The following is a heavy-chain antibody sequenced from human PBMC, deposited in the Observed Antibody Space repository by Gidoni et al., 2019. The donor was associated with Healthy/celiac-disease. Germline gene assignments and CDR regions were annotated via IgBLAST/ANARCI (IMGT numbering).Heavy chain of an antibody. J-gene: IGHJ6*03. D-gene: IGHD2-2*01. CDR1: GFTFSDYY. Sequence: QVQLVESGGGLVKPGGSLRLSCAASGFTFSDYYLRWIRQAPGKGLEWVSYISSSGSTIYYADSVKGRFTISRDNAKNSRYLQMNSLRAEDTAVYYCARASTRHYYYYMDVWGKGTTVTVSS. CDR2: ISSSGSTI. CDR3: ARASTRHYYYYMDV. V-gene: IGHV3-11*01.